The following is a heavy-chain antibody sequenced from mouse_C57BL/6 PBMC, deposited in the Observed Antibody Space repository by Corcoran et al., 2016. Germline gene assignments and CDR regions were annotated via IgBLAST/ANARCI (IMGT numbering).Heavy chain of an antibody. CDR1: GYTFPTYG. D-gene: IGHD2-5*01. J-gene: IGHJ1*03. CDR3: VRDSNWYCDV. V-gene: IGHV9-3*01. Sequence: QIQLEQSGPELKKPGESVKISCTASGYTFPTYGMSWVKQAPGKDLKGMAWINTYSGVPTYADDFKVRFAFSVESSASTAFTQINNLRYDDTGTYFCVRDSNWYCDVCGTGTTVTVST. CDR2: INTYSGVP.